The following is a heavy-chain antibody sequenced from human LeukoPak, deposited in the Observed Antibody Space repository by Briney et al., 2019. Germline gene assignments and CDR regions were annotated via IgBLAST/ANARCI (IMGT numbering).Heavy chain of an antibody. CDR2: ISYDGSNK. V-gene: IGHV3-30*04. D-gene: IGHD6-13*01. Sequence: GGSLRLSCAASGFTFSSYAMHWVRQAPGKGLEGVAVISYDGSNKYYADSVKGRFTISRDNSKNTLYLQMNSLRAEDTAVYYCAKGGGSSWLKLDYWGQGTLVTVSS. CDR1: GFTFSSYA. CDR3: AKGGGSSWLKLDY. J-gene: IGHJ4*02.